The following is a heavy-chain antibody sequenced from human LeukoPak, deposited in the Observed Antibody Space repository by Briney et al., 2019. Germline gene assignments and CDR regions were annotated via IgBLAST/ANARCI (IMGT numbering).Heavy chain of an antibody. D-gene: IGHD5-18*01. CDR1: GFTFSSFE. CDR2: ISSSGSST. J-gene: IGHJ4*02. V-gene: IGHV3-48*03. Sequence: PGGSLRLSCAASGFTFSSFEMNWVRQAPGKGLEWVSKISSSGSSTYYADSVKGRFTVSRDNAKNSLYLQMNSLRPEDTAVYYCASYDGFSQDRGDYWGQGTLVTVSS. CDR3: ASYDGFSQDRGDY.